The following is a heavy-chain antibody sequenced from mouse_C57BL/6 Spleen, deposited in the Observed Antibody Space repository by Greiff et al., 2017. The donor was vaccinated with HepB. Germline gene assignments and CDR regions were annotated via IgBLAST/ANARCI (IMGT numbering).Heavy chain of an antibody. CDR1: GYTFTDYN. D-gene: IGHD1-1*01. J-gene: IGHJ2*01. Sequence: VQLQQSGPELVKPGASVKIPCKASGYTFTDYNMDWVKQSHGKSLEWIGDINPNNGGTIYNQKFKGKATLTVDKSSSTAYMELRSLTSEDTAVYYCARLGTTGEFDYWGQGTTLTVSS. V-gene: IGHV1-18*01. CDR2: INPNNGGT. CDR3: ARLGTTGEFDY.